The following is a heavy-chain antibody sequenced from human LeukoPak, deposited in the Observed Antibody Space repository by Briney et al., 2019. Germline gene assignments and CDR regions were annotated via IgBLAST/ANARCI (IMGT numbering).Heavy chain of an antibody. CDR3: ARHGGYSSGWVDY. V-gene: IGHV4-39*01. D-gene: IGHD6-19*01. CDR2: IFYSGTT. CDR1: GGSISSKNDY. J-gene: IGHJ4*02. Sequence: PSETLSLTCSVSGGSISSKNDYWGWIRQPPGKGLEWIGNIFYSGTTFYNPSLKNRVTISVDTSKNHFSLNLSSVTAADTAVYYCARHGGYSSGWVDYWGQGTLVTVSS.